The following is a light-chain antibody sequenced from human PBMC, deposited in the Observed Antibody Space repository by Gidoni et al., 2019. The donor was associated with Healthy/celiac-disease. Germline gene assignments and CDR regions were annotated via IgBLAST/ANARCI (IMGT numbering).Light chain of an antibody. CDR1: SSDVGGYNY. V-gene: IGLV2-14*01. Sequence: QSALTQPASVSGSPGQSITISCTGTSSDVGGYNYVSWYQQHPGKAPKLMIYDVSNRPSGVSNRFSGSKSGNTAALTISGIQAEDEADYYCNSYTSSSTGYVFGTGTKVTVL. CDR3: NSYTSSSTGYV. J-gene: IGLJ1*01. CDR2: DVS.